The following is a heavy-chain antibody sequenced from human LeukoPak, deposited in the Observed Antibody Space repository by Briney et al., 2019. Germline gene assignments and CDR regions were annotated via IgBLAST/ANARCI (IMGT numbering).Heavy chain of an antibody. J-gene: IGHJ6*03. V-gene: IGHV4-4*07. D-gene: IGHD3-10*01. CDR1: GGSISSYY. Sequence: SETLSLTCTVSGGSISSYYWSWIRQPAGKGLEWIGRIYTSGSANYNPSLKSRVTMSVDTSKNQFSLKLSSVTAADTAVYYCARDVRDDYYGSGGSPYYYYYMDVWGKGTTVTVSS. CDR3: ARDVRDDYYGSGGSPYYYYYMDV. CDR2: IYTSGSA.